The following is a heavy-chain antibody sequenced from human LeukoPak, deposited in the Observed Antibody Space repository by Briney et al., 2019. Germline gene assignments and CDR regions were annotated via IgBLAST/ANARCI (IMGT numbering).Heavy chain of an antibody. CDR3: AKVPAGEYNRVDP. CDR1: GFTFSSYA. J-gene: IGHJ5*02. V-gene: IGHV3-30-3*01. D-gene: IGHD2-2*01. Sequence: GGSLRLSCAASGFTFSSYAMHWVRQAPGKGLEWVAVISYDGSNKYYADSVKGRFTISRDNSKNTLYLQMNSLRAEDTAVYYFAKVPAGEYNRVDPWGQGTLVTVSS. CDR2: ISYDGSNK.